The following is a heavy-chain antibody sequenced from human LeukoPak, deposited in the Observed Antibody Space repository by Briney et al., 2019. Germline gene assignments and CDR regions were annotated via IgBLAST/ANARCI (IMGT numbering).Heavy chain of an antibody. D-gene: IGHD2-2*01. CDR3: ARGRRKYSTSWYEGDH. Sequence: SETLSLTCVVYGESFSDYYWSWIRQSPGKGLEWIGEINPSGSTTYNPSLKTRVSISVDTSQKQFPLEPTSVTAADTAVYYCARGRRKYSTSWYEGDHWGQGTLVTVSS. J-gene: IGHJ1*01. CDR2: INPSGST. CDR1: GESFSDYY. V-gene: IGHV4-34*01.